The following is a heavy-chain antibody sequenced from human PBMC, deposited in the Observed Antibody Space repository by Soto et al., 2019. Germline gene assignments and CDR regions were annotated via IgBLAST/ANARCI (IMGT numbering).Heavy chain of an antibody. CDR2: IIRIFGTP. V-gene: IGHV1-69*12. Sequence: QVQLVQSGAEVKKPGSSVKVSCKASGGTFSSYAINWVRQAPGQGLEWMGGIIRIFGTPDYAQRFQGRVTINADESTSTAYMELSSLRSEDTAVYYCARQGGNEYYYYGMDVWGQGTTVTVSS. CDR3: ARQGGNEYYYYGMDV. CDR1: GGTFSSYA. J-gene: IGHJ6*02. D-gene: IGHD1-1*01.